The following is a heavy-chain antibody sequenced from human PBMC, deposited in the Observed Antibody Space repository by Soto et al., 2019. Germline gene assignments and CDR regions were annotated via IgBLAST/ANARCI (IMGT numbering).Heavy chain of an antibody. V-gene: IGHV3-9*01. CDR2: ISNNGRFI. J-gene: IGHJ4*02. Sequence: WVRQLPGKGLEWVSGISNNGRFIGYADSVKGRFTISRDNAKNTLYLQMNSLKTEDTAVYYCTTDPVTMIVVVPSSGWGQGTLVTVSS. CDR3: TTDPVTMIVVVPSSG. D-gene: IGHD3-22*01.